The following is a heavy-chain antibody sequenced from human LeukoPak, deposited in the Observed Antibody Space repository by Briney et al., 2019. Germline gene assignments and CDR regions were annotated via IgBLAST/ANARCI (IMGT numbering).Heavy chain of an antibody. J-gene: IGHJ6*02. Sequence: SETLSLTCTVSGGSISSYYWSWIRQPPGKGLEWIGYIYYSGSTNYNPSLKSRVTISVDTSKNQFSLKLSSVTAADTAVYYCARGQYSSGWYNDYYYYYGMDVWGQGTTVTVSS. V-gene: IGHV4-59*01. CDR1: GGSISSYY. D-gene: IGHD6-19*01. CDR2: IYYSGST. CDR3: ARGQYSSGWYNDYYYYYGMDV.